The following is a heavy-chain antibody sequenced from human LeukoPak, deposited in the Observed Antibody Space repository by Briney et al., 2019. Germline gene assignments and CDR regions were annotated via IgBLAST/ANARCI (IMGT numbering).Heavy chain of an antibody. V-gene: IGHV3-48*01. J-gene: IGHJ6*03. CDR2: ISSSSSTI. CDR3: ARRSGSGWRYYYYYYMDV. D-gene: IGHD6-19*01. CDR1: GFTFSSYS. Sequence: PGGSLRLSCAASGFTFSSYSMNWVRQAPGKGLEWVSYISSSSSTIYYADSVKGRFTISRDNAKNSLYLQMNSLRAEDTAVYYCARRSGSGWRYYYYYYMDVWGKGTTVTVSS.